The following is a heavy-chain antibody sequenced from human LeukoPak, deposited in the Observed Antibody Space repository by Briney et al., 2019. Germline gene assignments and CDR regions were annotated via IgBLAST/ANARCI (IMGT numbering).Heavy chain of an antibody. V-gene: IGHV3-66*02. Sequence: GGSLRLSCAASGITVSTNYMSWVRQAPGKGLEWVSIIYSGGATFYADSVKGRFTISRDNAKNTLYLQMNSLRAEDTAVYYCAKEGLPYSGYDYNWFDPWGQGTLVTVSS. CDR2: IYSGGAT. D-gene: IGHD5-12*01. J-gene: IGHJ5*02. CDR3: AKEGLPYSGYDYNWFDP. CDR1: GITVSTNY.